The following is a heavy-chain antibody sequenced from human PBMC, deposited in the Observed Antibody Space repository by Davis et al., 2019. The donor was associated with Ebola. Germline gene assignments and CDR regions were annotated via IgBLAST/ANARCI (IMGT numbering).Heavy chain of an antibody. D-gene: IGHD1-1*01. CDR2: IIPLFGTT. J-gene: IGHJ6*02. CDR3: ARRYDYYYYGMDV. CDR1: GNTISTYT. V-gene: IGHV1-69*06. Sequence: AASVKVSCKASGNTISTYTIDWVRQAPGQGLEWMGGIIPLFGTTNYAQKFRGRVMITADKSTRIAYMELNSLTSEDTAVYYCARRYDYYYYGMDVWGQGTTVTVSS.